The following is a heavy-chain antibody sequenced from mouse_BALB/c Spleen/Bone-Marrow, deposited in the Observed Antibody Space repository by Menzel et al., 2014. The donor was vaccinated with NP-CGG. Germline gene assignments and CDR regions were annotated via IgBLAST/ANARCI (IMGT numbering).Heavy chain of an antibody. CDR2: INPSNGGT. V-gene: IGHV1S81*02. D-gene: IGHD5-1*01. Sequence: QVQLQQSGAELVKPGASVKLSCKASGYTFTSYYMYWVKQRPGQGLEWIGEINPSNGGTNFNEKFKSRATLTVDKSSITAYMQLSSLTSEDSAVYYCTRLPHWGQGTSVTVSS. CDR1: GYTFTSYY. J-gene: IGHJ4*01. CDR3: TRLPH.